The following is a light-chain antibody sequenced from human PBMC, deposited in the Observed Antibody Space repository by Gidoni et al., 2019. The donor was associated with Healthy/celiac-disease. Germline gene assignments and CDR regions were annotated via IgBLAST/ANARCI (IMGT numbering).Light chain of an antibody. Sequence: SYELTQPPSVSVSLGQMARITCSGEAVPKKYAYWYQQKPGQFPVVVIYKDSERPSGIPERFSGSSSGTIVTLTISGVQAEDEADYYCLSADSSGTYPWVFGGGTKLTVL. CDR1: AVPKKY. CDR2: KDS. V-gene: IGLV3-16*01. J-gene: IGLJ3*02. CDR3: LSADSSGTYPWV.